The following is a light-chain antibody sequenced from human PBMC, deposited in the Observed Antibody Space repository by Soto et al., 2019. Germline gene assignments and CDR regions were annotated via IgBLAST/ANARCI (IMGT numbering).Light chain of an antibody. J-gene: IGKJ1*01. CDR3: QQFNTYPLT. CDR1: QGISSA. V-gene: IGKV1-13*02. CDR2: DAS. Sequence: AILLTQSPSSLSASVGDRVTITCRASQGISSALAWFQQRPGKPPKLLIYDASSLESGVPSRFGGSGSGTDFTLTISSLQPEDFATYYCQQFNTYPLTFGQGTKVEIK.